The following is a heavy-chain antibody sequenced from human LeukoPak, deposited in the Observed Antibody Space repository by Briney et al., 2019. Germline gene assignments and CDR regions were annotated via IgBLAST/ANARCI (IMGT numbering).Heavy chain of an antibody. V-gene: IGHV3-49*04. CDR2: IRSKAYGGTT. CDR1: GFTFGDYA. D-gene: IGHD3-10*01. CDR3: LSGTSFFDY. J-gene: IGHJ4*02. Sequence: PGGSLRLSCTASGFTFGDYAMSWVRQAPGKGLEWVGFIRSKAYGGTTEYAASVKDRLTISRDDSKSIAYLQMNSLKTEDTAVYYCLSGTSFFDYWGQGTLVTVSS.